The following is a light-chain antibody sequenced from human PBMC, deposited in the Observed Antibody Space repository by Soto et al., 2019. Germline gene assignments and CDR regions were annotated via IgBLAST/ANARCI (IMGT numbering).Light chain of an antibody. CDR1: QSLTMW. V-gene: IGKV1-5*03. CDR2: KTS. Sequence: DLHMTQSPSTLSASVGDRVTITCRASQSLTMWLAWYQQKPGKAPNILIYKTSSIENRFPSRFRGSESGTEITHTFSSLQHDEFASYYCKHWSDYYWTFGQGTTVEV. J-gene: IGKJ1*01. CDR3: KHWSDYYWT.